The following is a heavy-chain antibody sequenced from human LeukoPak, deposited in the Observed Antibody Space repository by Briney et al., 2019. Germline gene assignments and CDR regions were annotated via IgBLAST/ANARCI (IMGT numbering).Heavy chain of an antibody. J-gene: IGHJ4*02. CDR3: AKGDRGHCTGVKCYPFDY. D-gene: IGHD2-8*02. CDR1: GFTYANYA. Sequence: PGGSLRLSCVASGFTYANYAMNWVRHAPGKRLEWVASMTGTGGRGGIYYADSVKGRFTISRDNSKNTLFLQMSSLRAEDTAVYHCAKGDRGHCTGVKCYPFDYWGQGTVVTVSS. CDR2: MTGTGGRGGI. V-gene: IGHV3-23*01.